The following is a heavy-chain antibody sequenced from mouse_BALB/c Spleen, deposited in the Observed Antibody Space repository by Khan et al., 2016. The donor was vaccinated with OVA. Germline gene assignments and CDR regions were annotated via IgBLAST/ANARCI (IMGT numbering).Heavy chain of an antibody. D-gene: IGHD1-1*01. CDR3: ARVYGEDFDY. CDR1: GYSITSDYA. V-gene: IGHV3-2*02. CDR2: ISYSGNT. J-gene: IGHJ2*01. Sequence: VQLKESGPGLVKPSQSLSLICTVTGYSITSDYAWNWIRQFPENKLEWMGFISYSGNTKYNPSLKSRISITRDTSKNQFFLQLNSVTTEDTATYYCARVYGEDFDYWGQGTTLTVSS.